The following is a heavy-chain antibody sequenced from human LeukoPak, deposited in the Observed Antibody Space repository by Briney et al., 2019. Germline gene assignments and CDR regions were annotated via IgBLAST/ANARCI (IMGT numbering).Heavy chain of an antibody. CDR2: IIPTTGLA. CDR3: ARAPPRLDGYILYY. D-gene: IGHD5-24*01. CDR1: GGTFSNLA. V-gene: IGHV1-69*04. J-gene: IGHJ4*02. Sequence: ASVKVSCKASGGTFSNLAISCVRQAPGQGLEWMGRIIPTTGLANYAQNFQGRVTITADKSTSTAYMELSSLRSEDTAVYYCARAPPRLDGYILYYWGQGTLVTVSS.